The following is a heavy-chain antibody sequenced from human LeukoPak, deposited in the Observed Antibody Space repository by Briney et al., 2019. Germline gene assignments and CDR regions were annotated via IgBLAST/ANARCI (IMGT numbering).Heavy chain of an antibody. CDR2: ISAYNGNT. J-gene: IGHJ4*02. D-gene: IGHD6-13*01. CDR3: ARVGRIAAAGSVDY. V-gene: IGHV1-18*01. CDR1: GYTFTSYG. Sequence: ASVKVSCKASGYTFTSYGISWVRQAPGQGLEWMGWISAYNGNTNYAQKLQGRVTMTTDASTSTAFMELRSLRSDDTAVYYCARVGRIAAAGSVDYWGQGTLVTVSS.